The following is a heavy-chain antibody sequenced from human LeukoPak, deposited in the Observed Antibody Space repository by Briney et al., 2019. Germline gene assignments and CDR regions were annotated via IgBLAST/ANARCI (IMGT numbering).Heavy chain of an antibody. CDR2: IWYDGSNK. CDR3: ARDGSVVKASYYYYYGMDV. CDR1: GFTFNTYG. J-gene: IGHJ6*02. D-gene: IGHD2-15*01. Sequence: GGSLRLSCAASGFTFNTYGMHWVRQVPGKGLEWVAVIWYDGSNKYYADSVKGRFAISRDNSKNTLYLQMNSLRAEDTAVYYCARDGSVVKASYYYYYGMDVWGQGTTVTVSS. V-gene: IGHV3-33*01.